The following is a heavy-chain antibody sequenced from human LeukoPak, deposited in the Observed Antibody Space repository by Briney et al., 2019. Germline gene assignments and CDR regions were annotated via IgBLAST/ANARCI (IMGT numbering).Heavy chain of an antibody. J-gene: IGHJ4*02. Sequence: GGSLRLSCAASGFTFSSYSMNWVRQAPGKGLEWVSSISSSSYIYYADSVKGRFTISRDNAKNSLYLQMNSLRAEDTAVYYCARDHIISSSWSPPGYWGQGTLVTVSS. V-gene: IGHV3-21*01. D-gene: IGHD6-13*01. CDR2: ISSSSYI. CDR1: GFTFSSYS. CDR3: ARDHIISSSWSPPGY.